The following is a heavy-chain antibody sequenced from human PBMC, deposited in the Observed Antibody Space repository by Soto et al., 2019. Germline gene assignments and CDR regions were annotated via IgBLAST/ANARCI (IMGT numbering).Heavy chain of an antibody. CDR2: IYFDDDK. V-gene: IGHV2-70*01. J-gene: IGHJ4*02. CDR1: GFSLTTSGMC. Sequence: SGPTLLNPTQTLTLTCSFSGFSLTTSGMCVTWIRQPPGKALEWLALIYFDDDKYYSTSLKTRLTISKDTSKDQVVLTMTNVDPVDTATYYCARTPGKTVTFDYWGQGTLVTVS. D-gene: IGHD4-17*01. CDR3: ARTPGKTVTFDY.